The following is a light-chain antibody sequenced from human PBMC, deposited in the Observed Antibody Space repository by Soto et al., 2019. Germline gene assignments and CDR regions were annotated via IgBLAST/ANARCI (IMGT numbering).Light chain of an antibody. J-gene: IGLJ1*01. Sequence: QTVVTQPPSVSGAPGQRVAISCTGSSSDIGAGYDVHWYQHLPGTAPKLLIYGNNNRPSGVPDRFSGSKSGTSASLAITGLQAEDEADYYCQSYDSSLYVFGTGTKVTVL. CDR2: GNN. V-gene: IGLV1-40*01. CDR3: QSYDSSLYV. CDR1: SSDIGAGYD.